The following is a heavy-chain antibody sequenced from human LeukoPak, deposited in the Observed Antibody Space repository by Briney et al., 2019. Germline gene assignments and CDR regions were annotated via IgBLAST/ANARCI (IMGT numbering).Heavy chain of an antibody. CDR2: ISYDGSNK. CDR1: GFTFSSYA. J-gene: IGHJ4*02. D-gene: IGHD5-12*01. Sequence: GGSLRLSCAASGFTFSSYAMHWVRQAPGKGLEWMAVISYDGSNKYYADSVKGRFTISRDNSKNTLYLQMNSLRAEDTAVYYCARTAYSGYGGALAYWGQGTLVTVSS. V-gene: IGHV3-30*04. CDR3: ARTAYSGYGGALAY.